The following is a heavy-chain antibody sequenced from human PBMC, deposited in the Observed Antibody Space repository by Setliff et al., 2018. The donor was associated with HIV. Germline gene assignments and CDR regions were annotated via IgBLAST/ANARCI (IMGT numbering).Heavy chain of an antibody. D-gene: IGHD3-10*01. CDR3: ARDPFLWEVTPP. CDR1: ADTFIGYY. J-gene: IGHJ5*02. Sequence: ASVKVSCKASADTFIGYYIHWVRQAPGQGLEYMGWINPNSGDTNYAQKFQGRVTMTRDTSISTAYMELSRLRYDDTAIYYCARDPFLWEVTPPWGQGTLVTVSS. V-gene: IGHV1-2*02. CDR2: INPNSGDT.